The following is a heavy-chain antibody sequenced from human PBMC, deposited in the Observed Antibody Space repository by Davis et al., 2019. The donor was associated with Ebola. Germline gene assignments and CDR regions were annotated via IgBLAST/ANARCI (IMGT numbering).Heavy chain of an antibody. CDR3: ARGARGVATDT. CDR2: IYHRGNT. CDR1: GGAISSYY. Sequence: MPSETLSLTCTVSGGAISSYYWSWIRQSPGKGLQWIGYIYHRGNTKYNPSLKSRVTFPVDRSKNQFSLKLTSVTAADTAGYYCARGARGVATDTWGQGTLVTVSS. J-gene: IGHJ5*02. V-gene: IGHV4-59*01. D-gene: IGHD4-23*01.